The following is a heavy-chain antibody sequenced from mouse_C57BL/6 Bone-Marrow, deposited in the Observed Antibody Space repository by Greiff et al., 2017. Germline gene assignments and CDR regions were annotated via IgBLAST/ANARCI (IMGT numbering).Heavy chain of an antibody. CDR1: GYTFTSYT. Sequence: QVQLQQSGAELARPGASVKLSCKASGYTFTSYTMHWVKQRPGQGLEWIGYINPSSGYTKYNQKFKDKATLTADKSSSTAYMHLGSLTSEDSAVYYCARERDFDYWGQGTTVTVSS. CDR3: ARERDFDY. J-gene: IGHJ2*01. V-gene: IGHV1-4*01. CDR2: INPSSGYT.